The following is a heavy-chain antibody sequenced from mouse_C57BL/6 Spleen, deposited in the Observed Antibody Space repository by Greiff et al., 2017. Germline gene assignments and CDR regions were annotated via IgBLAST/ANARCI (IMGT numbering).Heavy chain of an antibody. V-gene: IGHV1-26*01. D-gene: IGHD3-2*02. CDR1: GYTFTDYY. Sequence: EVQLQQSGPELVKPGASVKISCKASGYTFTDYYMNWVKQSHGKSLEWIGDINPNNGGTSYNQKFKGKATLTVDKSSSTAYMELRSLTSEDSAVYYCAGRAAQATVFYAMDYGGQGTSVTVSS. J-gene: IGHJ4*01. CDR2: INPNNGGT. CDR3: AGRAAQATVFYAMDY.